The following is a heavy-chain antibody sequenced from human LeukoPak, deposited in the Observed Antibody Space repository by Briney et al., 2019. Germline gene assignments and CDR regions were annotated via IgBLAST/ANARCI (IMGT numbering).Heavy chain of an antibody. V-gene: IGHV3-33*01. Sequence: GGSLRLSCAASGFTFSSYGMHWVRQAPGKGLEWVAVLWYDGTDKYYGDSVKGRFTISRDNSKNTLFLQMNSLRAEDTALYYCAREASLSGCYFDYWGQGTLVTVSS. J-gene: IGHJ4*02. CDR1: GFTFSSYG. CDR2: LWYDGTDK. D-gene: IGHD5-12*01. CDR3: AREASLSGCYFDY.